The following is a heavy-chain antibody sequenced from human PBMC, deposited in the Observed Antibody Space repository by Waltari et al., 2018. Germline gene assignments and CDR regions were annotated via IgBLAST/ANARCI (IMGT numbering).Heavy chain of an antibody. CDR3: ARTRDISGWLVDDP. CDR2: IYTSGST. CDR1: GGSISSGSYY. V-gene: IGHV4-61*02. D-gene: IGHD6-19*01. Sequence: QVQLQESGPGLVKPSQTLSLTCTVSGGSISSGSYYWSWIRQPAGKGLEWIGRIYTSGSTNYNPSLKSRVTRSVDTSKNQFSLKLSSVTAADTAVYYCARTRDISGWLVDDPWGQGTLVTVSS. J-gene: IGHJ5*02.